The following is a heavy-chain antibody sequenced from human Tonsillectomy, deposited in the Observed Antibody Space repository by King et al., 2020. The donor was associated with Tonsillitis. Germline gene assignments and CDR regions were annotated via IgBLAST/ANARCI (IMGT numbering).Heavy chain of an antibody. CDR1: GFTFDDYA. Sequence: VQLVESGGGLVQPGRSLRLSCAASGFTFDDYAMHWVRQAPGKGLEGVSGISWISCSIGYADSVKGRFTISRDNAKNSLYLQMNSLRAEDTALYYCAKDFSAVAGNDAFDIWGQGTMVTVSS. V-gene: IGHV3-9*01. J-gene: IGHJ3*02. CDR3: AKDFSAVAGNDAFDI. CDR2: ISWISCSI. D-gene: IGHD6-19*01.